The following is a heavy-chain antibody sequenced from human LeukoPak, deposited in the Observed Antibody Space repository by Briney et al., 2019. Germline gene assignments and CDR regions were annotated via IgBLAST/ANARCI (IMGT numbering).Heavy chain of an antibody. V-gene: IGHV1-46*01. CDR3: ATTPYFWGSSSSVGGLGY. J-gene: IGHJ4*02. Sequence: ASVKVSCKASGYTFTSYYMHWVRQAPGQGLEWMGIINPSGGSTSYAQKFQGRVTMTRDMSTSTVYMELSSLRSEDTAVYYCATTPYFWGSSSSVGGLGYWGQGTLVTVSS. CDR1: GYTFTSYY. CDR2: INPSGGST. D-gene: IGHD6-6*01.